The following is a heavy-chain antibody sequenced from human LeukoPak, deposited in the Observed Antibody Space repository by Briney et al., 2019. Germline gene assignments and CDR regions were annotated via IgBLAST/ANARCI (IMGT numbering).Heavy chain of an antibody. V-gene: IGHV1-2*02. Sequence: ASVKVSCKASGYTFSAYYIHWVRQAPGQGLEWMGWINPNSGGTRYAQKFQGRVTTTRDTSISTAYMELNRLTSDDTAIYYCARGNYYGGSPYYFDYWGQGTLVTVSS. CDR1: GYTFSAYY. CDR3: ARGNYYGGSPYYFDY. CDR2: INPNSGGT. D-gene: IGHD4-23*01. J-gene: IGHJ4*02.